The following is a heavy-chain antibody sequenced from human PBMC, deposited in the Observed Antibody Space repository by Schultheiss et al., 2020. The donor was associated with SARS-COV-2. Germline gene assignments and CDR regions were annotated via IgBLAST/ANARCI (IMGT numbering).Heavy chain of an antibody. CDR1: GGSFSGYY. CDR2: INHSGST. Sequence: SETLSLTCAVYGGSFSGYYWSWIRQPPGKGLEWIGEINHSGSTYYNPSLKSRVTISVDTSKNQFSLKLSSVTAADTAVYYCATSSGGSWEDFDYWGQGIPVTVSS. D-gene: IGHD2-15*01. J-gene: IGHJ4*02. CDR3: ATSSGGSWEDFDY. V-gene: IGHV4-34*09.